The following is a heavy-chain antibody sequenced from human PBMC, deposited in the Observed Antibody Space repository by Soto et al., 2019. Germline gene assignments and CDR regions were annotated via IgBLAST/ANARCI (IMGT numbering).Heavy chain of an antibody. J-gene: IGHJ6*01. V-gene: IGHV1-18*04. CDR1: GYTFTSYG. Sequence: QGQLVQSGAEVKKPGASVKVSCKASGYTFTSYGISWVRQAPGQGLEWMGWISAKKGNTKYAQKFQGRVTMTTATSTSAAYMELRSLRSDNRAVYHCAREILAPDFYFHGMDVWGQGTTVTVSS. D-gene: IGHD2-15*01. CDR3: AREILAPDFYFHGMDV. CDR2: ISAKKGNT.